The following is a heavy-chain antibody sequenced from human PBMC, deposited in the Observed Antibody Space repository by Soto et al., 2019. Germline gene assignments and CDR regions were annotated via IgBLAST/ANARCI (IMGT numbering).Heavy chain of an antibody. J-gene: IGHJ6*03. V-gene: IGHV4-34*01. CDR1: GGSFSGYY. Sequence: LSLTCAVYGGSFSGYYWSWIRQPPGKGLEWIGEINHSGSTNYNPSLKSRVTISVDTSKNQFSLKLSSVTAADTAVYYCARGESSSSSSAGVYYYYYYMDVWGKGTTVTVSS. D-gene: IGHD6-6*01. CDR2: INHSGST. CDR3: ARGESSSSSSAGVYYYYYYMDV.